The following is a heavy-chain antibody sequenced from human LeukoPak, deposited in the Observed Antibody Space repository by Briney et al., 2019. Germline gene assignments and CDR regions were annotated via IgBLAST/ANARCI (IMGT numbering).Heavy chain of an antibody. Sequence: GGSLRLSCAASGFTFSSYAMHWVRQAPGKGLEWVAVISYDGSNKYYADSVKGRFAVSRDNSKNTLYLQMNSLRAEDTAVYYCAGDYSGYSYGFDYWGQGTLVTVSS. D-gene: IGHD5-18*01. CDR3: AGDYSGYSYGFDY. CDR2: ISYDGSNK. CDR1: GFTFSSYA. V-gene: IGHV3-30*09. J-gene: IGHJ4*02.